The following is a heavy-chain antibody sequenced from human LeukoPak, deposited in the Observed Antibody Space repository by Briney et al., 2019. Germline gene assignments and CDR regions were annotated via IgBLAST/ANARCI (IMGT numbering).Heavy chain of an antibody. V-gene: IGHV3-9*01. Sequence: PGGSLRLSCAASGFTFDDYAMHWVRQAPGKGLEWVSGISWNSGSIGYADSVKGRFTISRDNAKNTVYLQMNSLRAEDTAVYYCVRDWGYDSSGYWQKYFDTWGQGTLVTVSS. J-gene: IGHJ4*02. CDR2: ISWNSGSI. CDR3: VRDWGYDSSGYWQKYFDT. CDR1: GFTFDDYA. D-gene: IGHD3-22*01.